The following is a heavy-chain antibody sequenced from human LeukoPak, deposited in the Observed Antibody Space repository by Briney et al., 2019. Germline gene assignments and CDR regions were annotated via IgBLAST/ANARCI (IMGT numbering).Heavy chain of an antibody. V-gene: IGHV3-30*18. CDR2: ISYDGSDK. D-gene: IGHD2-21*02. CDR3: AKDISGGACPYY. CDR1: AFTFSSYG. Sequence: LAGRSLRLSCAASAFTFSSYGMHWVRQAPGKGLGWVALISYDGSDKYYAECVKGRFTISRDNCKNRLYMQMNSLTADATAVYYCAKDISGGACPYYWGQGTLVTVSS. J-gene: IGHJ4*02.